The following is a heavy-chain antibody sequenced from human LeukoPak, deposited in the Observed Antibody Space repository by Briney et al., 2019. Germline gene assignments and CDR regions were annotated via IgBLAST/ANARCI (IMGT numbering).Heavy chain of an antibody. CDR3: ARRRSTRYNIDVFDI. V-gene: IGHV5-51*01. J-gene: IGHJ3*02. CDR1: GYSFTSYW. CDR2: IYPGDSDT. Sequence: GESLKISCKGSGYSFTSYWIGWVRQMPGKGLEWMGIIYPGDSDTRYSPSFQGQVTISADKSISAAYLQWSSLKASDTAMYYCARRRSTRYNIDVFDIWGQGTMVTVSS. D-gene: IGHD2-2*01.